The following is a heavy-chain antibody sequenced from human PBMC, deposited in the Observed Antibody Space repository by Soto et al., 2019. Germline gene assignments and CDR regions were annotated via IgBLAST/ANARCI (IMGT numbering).Heavy chain of an antibody. D-gene: IGHD3-9*01. V-gene: IGHV4-31*03. Sequence: SETLSLTCTVSGGSISSGGYYWSWIRQHPGKGLEWIGYIYYSGSTYYNPSLKSRVTISVDTSKNQFSLKLSSVTAADTAVYYCARSSYDILTGYRPDWFDPWGQGTLVTVSS. CDR1: GGSISSGGYY. CDR3: ARSSYDILTGYRPDWFDP. J-gene: IGHJ5*02. CDR2: IYYSGST.